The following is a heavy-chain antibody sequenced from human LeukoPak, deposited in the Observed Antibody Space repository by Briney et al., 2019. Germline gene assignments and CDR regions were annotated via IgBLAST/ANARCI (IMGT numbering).Heavy chain of an antibody. CDR2: INPKSGGT. J-gene: IGHJ4*02. Sequence: GASVKVSCKASGYTFTGYYMHWVRQAPGQGLEWMGWINPKSGGTNNAQKFQGRVTMTRDTSISTAYMELSGLRSDDAAVYYCARDGLGRGYSYGLTFDYWGQGTLVTVSS. V-gene: IGHV1-2*02. CDR1: GYTFTGYY. CDR3: ARDGLGRGYSYGLTFDY. D-gene: IGHD5-18*01.